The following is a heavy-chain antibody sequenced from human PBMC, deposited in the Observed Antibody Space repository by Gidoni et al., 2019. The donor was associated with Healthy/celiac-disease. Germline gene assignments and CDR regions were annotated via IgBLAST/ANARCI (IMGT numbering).Heavy chain of an antibody. Sequence: QLQLQESGPGLVKPSETLSLTCTVSGGSISSSSYYWGWFRQPPGKGLEWIGRIYYSGSTSYDPSLKRQLTLSVDTSKNQFALKLSSVPAADTAVYYCARSSYVSGGSCYVGYYYYYSMDVWGKGTTVTVSS. J-gene: IGHJ6*03. CDR2: IYYSGST. V-gene: IGHV4-39*01. CDR1: GGSISSSSYY. D-gene: IGHD2-15*01. CDR3: ARSSYVSGGSCYVGYYYYYSMDV.